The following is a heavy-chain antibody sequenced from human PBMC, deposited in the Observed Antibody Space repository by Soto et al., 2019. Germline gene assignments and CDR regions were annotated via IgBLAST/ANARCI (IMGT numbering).Heavy chain of an antibody. CDR2: IYPGDSDT. D-gene: IGHD3-3*01. V-gene: IGHV5-51*01. CDR3: ARCLGVVIRNTDYYYYYGMDV. Sequence: HGESLKISCKGSGYSFTSYWIGWVRQMPGKGLEWMGIIYPGDSDTRYSPSFQGQVTISADKSISTAYLQWSSLKASDTAMYYCARCLGVVIRNTDYYYYYGMDVWGQGTTVTVSS. J-gene: IGHJ6*02. CDR1: GYSFTSYW.